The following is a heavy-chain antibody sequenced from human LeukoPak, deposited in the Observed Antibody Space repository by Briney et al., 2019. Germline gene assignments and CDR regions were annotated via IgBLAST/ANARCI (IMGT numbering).Heavy chain of an antibody. CDR1: GYSFTSYY. CDR3: ARAYADEVNTFDY. J-gene: IGHJ4*02. CDR2: INASGGST. Sequence: ASVKVSCKASGYSFTSYYMNWVRQAPGQGLEWMGIINASGGSTSYAQKFQGRLTMTRDTSTRTVYMELSSLRSEDTAVYHCARAYADEVNTFDYWGQGTLVTVSS. V-gene: IGHV1-46*01. D-gene: IGHD2/OR15-2a*01.